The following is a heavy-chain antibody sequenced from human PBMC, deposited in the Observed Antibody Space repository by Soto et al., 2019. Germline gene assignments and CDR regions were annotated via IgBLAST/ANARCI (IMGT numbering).Heavy chain of an antibody. D-gene: IGHD6-13*01. J-gene: IGHJ5*02. Sequence: GGSLRLSCAASGFTFSNAWMNWVRQAPGKGLEWVGRIKSKTDGGTTDYAAPVKGRFTISRDDSKNTLYLQMNSLKTEDTAVYYCTTVLPRESWVIAAAGTAPWGQGTLVTVSS. CDR2: IKSKTDGGTT. CDR1: GFTFSNAW. CDR3: TTVLPRESWVIAAAGTAP. V-gene: IGHV3-15*07.